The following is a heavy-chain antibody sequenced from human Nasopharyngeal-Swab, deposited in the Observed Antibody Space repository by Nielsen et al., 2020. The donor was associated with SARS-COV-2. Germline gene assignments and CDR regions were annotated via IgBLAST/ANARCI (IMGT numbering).Heavy chain of an antibody. J-gene: IGHJ5*02. CDR3: ARDALWFGELLSQGGWFDP. CDR1: VCTFSSYA. Sequence: SVKVSCKASVCTFSSYAISWVRQAPGQGLEWMGGIIPIFGTANYAQKFQGRVTITADESTSTAYMELSSLRSEDTAVYYCARDALWFGELLSQGGWFDPWGQGTLVTVSS. V-gene: IGHV1-69*13. CDR2: IIPIFGTA. D-gene: IGHD3-10*01.